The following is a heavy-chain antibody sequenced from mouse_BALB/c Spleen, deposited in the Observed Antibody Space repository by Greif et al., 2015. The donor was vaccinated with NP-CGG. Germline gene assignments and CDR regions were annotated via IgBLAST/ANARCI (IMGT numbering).Heavy chain of an antibody. CDR2: ISSGSSTI. CDR1: GFTFRSFG. D-gene: IGHD2-2*01. CDR3: TGYDVFAY. V-gene: IGHV5-17*02. J-gene: IGHJ3*01. Sequence: EVKLVESGGGLVQPGGSRKLSCAASGFTFRSFGMHWVRQAPEKGLEWVAYISSGSSTIYYADTVKGRFTISRDNPKNTLFLQMTSLRSEDTAMYYCTGYDVFAYWGQGTLVTVSA.